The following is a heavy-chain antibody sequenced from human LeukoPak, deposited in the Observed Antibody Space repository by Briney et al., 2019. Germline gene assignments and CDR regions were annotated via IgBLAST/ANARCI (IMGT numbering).Heavy chain of an antibody. CDR3: ARHRGSNLNRSFDF. V-gene: IGHV4-59*08. CDR2: IYYSGST. J-gene: IGHJ4*02. CDR1: GGSIIGYY. Sequence: SETLSLTCTVSGGSIIGYYWSWIRQPPGKGLEWIASIYYSGSTNNNPSLKSRITVSLDTSKNQFSPKLSSVTAADTAVYYCARHRGSNLNRSFDFWGQGTLVTVSS. D-gene: IGHD1-14*01.